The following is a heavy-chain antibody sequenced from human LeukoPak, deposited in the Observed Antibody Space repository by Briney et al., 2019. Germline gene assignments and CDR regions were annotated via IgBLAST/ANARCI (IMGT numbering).Heavy chain of an antibody. CDR2: IIPILGIT. V-gene: IGHV1-69*04. J-gene: IGHJ4*02. CDR1: GGTFSSYA. D-gene: IGHD3-22*01. CDR3: ARATYYYDSSGHDY. Sequence: SVKVSCKASGGTFSSYAISWVRPAPGQGLEWMGRIIPILGITNYAQKFQGRVTITADKSTSTAYMELSSLRSEDTAVYYCARATYYYDSSGHDYWGQGTLVTVSS.